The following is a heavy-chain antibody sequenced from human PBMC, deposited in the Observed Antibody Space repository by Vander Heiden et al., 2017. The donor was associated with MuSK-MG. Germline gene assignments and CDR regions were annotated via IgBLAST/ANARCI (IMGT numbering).Heavy chain of an antibody. D-gene: IGHD6-13*01. CDR1: GGSISSYY. Sequence: QVQLQASAPGLAKPSETLSPTCTVSGGSISSYYWSWIRQPPGKGLEWIGYIYYSGSTNYSPSLKSRVTISVDTSKNQFSLKLSSVTAADTAVYYCARTYSSSWANWFDPWGQGTLVTVSS. V-gene: IGHV4-59*08. J-gene: IGHJ5*02. CDR2: IYYSGST. CDR3: ARTYSSSWANWFDP.